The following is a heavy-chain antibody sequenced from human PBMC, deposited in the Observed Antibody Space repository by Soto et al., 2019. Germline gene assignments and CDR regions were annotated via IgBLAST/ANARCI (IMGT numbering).Heavy chain of an antibody. Sequence: SETLAPTSTFSGSSIRIGNHYWGWIRQSPGKGLEWIGSIFYSGTTYYTPSLKSRVTISVDTSKNQFSLRLSSVTAADTAVYYCARHTSSGYYYQIEYWGQG. CDR1: GSSIRIGNHY. D-gene: IGHD3-3*01. J-gene: IGHJ4*02. CDR2: IFYSGTT. V-gene: IGHV4-39*01. CDR3: ARHTSSGYYYQIEY.